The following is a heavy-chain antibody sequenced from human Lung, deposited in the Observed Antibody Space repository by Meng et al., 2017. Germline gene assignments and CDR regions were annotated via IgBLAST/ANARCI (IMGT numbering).Heavy chain of an antibody. CDR1: GGSFSDYY. CDR3: ARGPTTMAHDFDY. V-gene: IGHV4-34*01. J-gene: IGHJ4*02. Sequence: QVQVQQRGAGLLKPSETLSLTCVVSGGSFSDYYWSWIRQPPGKRLEWIGEINHSGSTNYNPSLESRATISVDTSQNNLSLKLSSVTAADSAVYYCARGPTTMAHDFDYWGQGTLVTVSS. CDR2: INHSGST. D-gene: IGHD4-11*01.